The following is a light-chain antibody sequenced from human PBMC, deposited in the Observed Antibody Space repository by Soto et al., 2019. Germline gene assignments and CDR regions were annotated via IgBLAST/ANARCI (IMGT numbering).Light chain of an antibody. J-gene: IGLJ1*01. V-gene: IGLV2-8*01. CDR2: EVN. CDR1: NNDIGGYTY. Sequence: QSVLTQPPSASGSPGQSVTISCTVSNNDIGGYTYVSWYQQLPGKAPKLIIYEVNKRPSGIPDRFSGSKSGNTASLTVSGLQPEDEAEYFCSSYSRSINYVFGTGTKVTLL. CDR3: SSYSRSINYV.